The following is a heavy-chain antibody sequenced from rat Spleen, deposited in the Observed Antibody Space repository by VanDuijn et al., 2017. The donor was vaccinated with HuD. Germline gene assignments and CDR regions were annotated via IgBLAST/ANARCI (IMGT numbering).Heavy chain of an antibody. Sequence: QVQLKESGPGLVQPSQTLSLTCTVSGFSLTSNGVSWVRQPPGKSLEWIAAISSDGNSYYNSGLKSRLSISRDTSTRQVFLKMSSLQTDDTGTYYCTRDPPGSSGVMDAWGQGASVTVSS. CDR3: TRDPPGSSGVMDA. D-gene: IGHD5-1*01. J-gene: IGHJ4*01. CDR2: ISSDGNS. V-gene: IGHV2S12*01. CDR1: GFSLTSNG.